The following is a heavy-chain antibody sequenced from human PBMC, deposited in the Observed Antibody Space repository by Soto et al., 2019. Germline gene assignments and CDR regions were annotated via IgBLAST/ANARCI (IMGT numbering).Heavy chain of an antibody. CDR1: GLNFEKCS. J-gene: IGHJ4*02. V-gene: IGHV3-21*04. CDR3: ATDTGDIEVVPATT. Sequence: SLRLSCAASGLNFEKCSMNWVRQPPGKGPEWLASISPSSTYIRYADSVKGRFTISRDNARNSLSLQMMNLRADDTAIYYCATDTGDIEVVPATTWGQGTLVTVSS. CDR2: ISPSSTYI. D-gene: IGHD2-15*01.